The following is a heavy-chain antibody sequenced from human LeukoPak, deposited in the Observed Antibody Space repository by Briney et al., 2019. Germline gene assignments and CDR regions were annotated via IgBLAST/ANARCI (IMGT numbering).Heavy chain of an antibody. V-gene: IGHV3-NL1*01. Sequence: GKSLRLSCTTSGFTFSHFGMNWVRQAPGKGLEWVSVIYGGGSTYYADSVKGRFTISRDNSKSTLYLQMNSLRPEDTAVYYCARGAGNTVSSRFFDYWGRGTLVSVSS. CDR1: GFTFSHFG. CDR3: ARGAGNTVSSRFFDY. CDR2: IYGGGST. J-gene: IGHJ4*02. D-gene: IGHD5/OR15-5a*01.